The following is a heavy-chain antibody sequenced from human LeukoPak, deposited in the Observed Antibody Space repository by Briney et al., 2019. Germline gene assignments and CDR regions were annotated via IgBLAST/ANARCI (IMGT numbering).Heavy chain of an antibody. J-gene: IGHJ4*02. CDR3: ASGPGALWFGELSLDY. CDR1: GFTFSSYE. D-gene: IGHD3-10*01. Sequence: GGSLRLSCAASGFTFSSYEMNWVRQAPGKGLEWASYISSSGSTIYYADSVKGRFTISRDNAKNSLYLQMNSLRAEDTAVYYCASGPGALWFGELSLDYWGQGTLVTVSS. V-gene: IGHV3-48*03. CDR2: ISSSGSTI.